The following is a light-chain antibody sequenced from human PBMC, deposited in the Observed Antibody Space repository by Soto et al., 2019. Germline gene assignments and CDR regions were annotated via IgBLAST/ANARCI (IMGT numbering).Light chain of an antibody. Sequence: QLVLTQSPSASASLGASVKLTCTLSSGHSNYAIAWHQQQPEKGPRYLMKLNRDGSHSKGDGIPNRFSGSSSGAERYLTISSLQSEDEADYYCQTGGTGIVIFGGGTQLTVL. V-gene: IGLV4-69*01. J-gene: IGLJ2*01. CDR1: SGHSNYA. CDR3: QTGGTGIVI. CDR2: LNRDGSH.